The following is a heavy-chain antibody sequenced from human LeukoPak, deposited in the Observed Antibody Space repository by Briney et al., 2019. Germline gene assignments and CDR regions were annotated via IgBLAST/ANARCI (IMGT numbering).Heavy chain of an antibody. Sequence: GSLRLSCAASGFTFNRYWMHWVRQAPGKGLEWVSRIYSDAGSISYADFVKGRFTISRDNAKNTLYLQMNNLRAEDTAVYYCARDADWNGQSCDYWGQGTLVTVSS. CDR3: ARDADWNGQSCDY. V-gene: IGHV3-74*01. D-gene: IGHD1-1*01. CDR1: GFTFNRYW. CDR2: IYSDAGSI. J-gene: IGHJ4*02.